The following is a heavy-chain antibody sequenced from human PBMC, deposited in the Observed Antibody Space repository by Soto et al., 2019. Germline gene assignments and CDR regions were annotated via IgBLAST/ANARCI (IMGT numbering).Heavy chain of an antibody. CDR3: ARARDYFDGLNWFDP. Sequence: QVKLVQSGAEVKKPGSSVKVSCKASAGTFSSYAISWVRQAPGQGLEWMGGIIPIFGTAYYAQKFQGRHTITADETTSTAYVQLRSLRSEGKAVYYCARARDYFDGLNWFDPWGPGTLVPVSS. CDR2: IIPIFGTA. V-gene: IGHV1-69*01. CDR1: AGTFSSYA. D-gene: IGHD3-9*01. J-gene: IGHJ5*02.